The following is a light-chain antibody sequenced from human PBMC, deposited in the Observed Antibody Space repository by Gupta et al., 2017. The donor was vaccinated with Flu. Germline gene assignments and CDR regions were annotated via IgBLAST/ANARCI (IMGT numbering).Light chain of an antibody. CDR1: QGRVYSDGDSY. CDR2: KAC. Sequence: DAVMTQSPLSLAVTPGQPASISCRSSQGRVYSDGDSYVSWFHQRPGQSPRRLIYKACNRDSGVPDRISGSGSGTDFTLKISRGEAEDVGVYYCKHAKRCPWTFGQGTKVEIK. CDR3: KHAKRCPWT. J-gene: IGKJ1*01. V-gene: IGKV2-30*01.